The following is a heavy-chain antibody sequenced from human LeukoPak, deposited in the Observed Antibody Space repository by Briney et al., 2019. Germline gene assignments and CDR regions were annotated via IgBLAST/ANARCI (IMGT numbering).Heavy chain of an antibody. CDR3: ARGEYSGSTYYFDY. Sequence: SETLSLTCTVSGGSISSSSYYWGWIRQPPGKGLEWIGSIYYSGSTYYNPSLKSRVTISVDTSKNQFSLKLSSVTAADTAVYYCARGEYSGSTYYFDYWGQGTLVTVPS. CDR1: GGSISSSSYY. V-gene: IGHV4-39*01. CDR2: IYYSGST. D-gene: IGHD1-26*01. J-gene: IGHJ4*02.